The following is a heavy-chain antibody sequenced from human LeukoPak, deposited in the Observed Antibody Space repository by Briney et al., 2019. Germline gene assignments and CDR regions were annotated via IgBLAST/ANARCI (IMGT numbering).Heavy chain of an antibody. CDR1: GFTFSSYS. V-gene: IGHV3-21*01. CDR3: ARAPDIVVVPAANDY. D-gene: IGHD2-2*01. Sequence: GGSLRLSCAASGFTFSSYSMNWVRQAPGKGLEWVSSISSSSSYIYYADSVKGRFTISRDNAKNSLYLQMNSLRAEDTAVYYCARAPDIVVVPAANDYWGQGTLVTVSS. J-gene: IGHJ4*02. CDR2: ISSSSSYI.